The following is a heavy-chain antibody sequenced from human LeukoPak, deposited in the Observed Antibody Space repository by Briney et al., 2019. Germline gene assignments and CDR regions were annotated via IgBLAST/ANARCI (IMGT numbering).Heavy chain of an antibody. CDR1: GGSISNYY. CDR2: IYSSRST. CDR3: ARRLGSGFEDY. Sequence: PSETLSLTCTVSGGSISNYYWSWIRQPPGKGLEWIGYIYSSRSTNYNPSLKSRVTISVDKSKNQFSLRLSSVTAADTAVYYCARRLGSGFEDYWGQGTLVTVSS. V-gene: IGHV4-4*09. J-gene: IGHJ4*02. D-gene: IGHD6-19*01.